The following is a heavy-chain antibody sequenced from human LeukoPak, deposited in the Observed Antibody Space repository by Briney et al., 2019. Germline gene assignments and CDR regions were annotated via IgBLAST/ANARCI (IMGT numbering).Heavy chain of an antibody. Sequence: SETLSLTCAVYGGSFSGYYWSWLRQPPGKGLEWIGEINHSGSTNYNPSLKSRVTISVDTSKNQFSLNLTSVTAADTAVYYCARAMSIAARLQTIFGYWGQGTLVTVSS. CDR3: ARAMSIAARLQTIFGY. D-gene: IGHD6-6*01. J-gene: IGHJ4*02. V-gene: IGHV4-34*01. CDR1: GGSFSGYY. CDR2: INHSGST.